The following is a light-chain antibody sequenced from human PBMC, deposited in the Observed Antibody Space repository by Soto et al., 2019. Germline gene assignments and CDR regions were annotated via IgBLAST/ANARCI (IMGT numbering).Light chain of an antibody. CDR1: QGISSA. Sequence: AIPLTQSPSSLSASVGDRVTITCRASQGISSALAWYQQKPGKAPKLLIYDASSLESGVPSRFSGSGSGTDLTLTISSLQPEDFATYYCQQFNSYLPYTFGQGTKLEIK. V-gene: IGKV1-13*02. CDR3: QQFNSYLPYT. CDR2: DAS. J-gene: IGKJ2*01.